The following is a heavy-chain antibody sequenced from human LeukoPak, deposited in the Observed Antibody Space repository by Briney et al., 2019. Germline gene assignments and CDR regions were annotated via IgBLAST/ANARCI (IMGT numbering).Heavy chain of an antibody. D-gene: IGHD5-12*01. Sequence: PSETLSLTCTVSDGSISSSSYYWGWIRQPPGKGLEWIGSIYHSGSTYYNPSLKSRVTISVDTSKNQFSLKLSSVTAADTAVYYCARWGYVSYLSAIDYWGQGTLVTVSS. CDR1: DGSISSSSYY. V-gene: IGHV4-39*07. J-gene: IGHJ4*02. CDR3: ARWGYVSYLSAIDY. CDR2: IYHSGST.